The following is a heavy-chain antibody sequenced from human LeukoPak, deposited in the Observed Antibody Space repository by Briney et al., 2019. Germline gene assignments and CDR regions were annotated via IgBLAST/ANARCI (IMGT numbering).Heavy chain of an antibody. CDR2: IYYSGST. CDR3: ARYHRRKLWFGELWPDKSYFDY. D-gene: IGHD3-10*01. V-gene: IGHV4-39*07. J-gene: IGHJ4*02. Sequence: SETLSLTCTVSGDSISSSSYYWGWIRQPPGRGLEWIGSIYYSGSTYYNPSLKSRVTISVDTSKNQFSLKLSSVTAADTAVYYCARYHRRKLWFGELWPDKSYFDYWGQGTLVTVSS. CDR1: GDSISSSSYY.